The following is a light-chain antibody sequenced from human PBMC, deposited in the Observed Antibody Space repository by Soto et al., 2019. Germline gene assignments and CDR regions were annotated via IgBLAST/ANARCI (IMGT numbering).Light chain of an antibody. V-gene: IGKV2-28*01. CDR2: FGS. CDR1: QSLLHLNGYNY. J-gene: IGKJ1*01. CDR3: MQALQSPRT. Sequence: DIVMTQSPLSLPVTPGEPASISCRSSQSLLHLNGYNYLDWYLQKPGQPPQLLIYFGSNRASGVPDRFSGSGSVTDFTLKISRVGAEDVGVYYCMQALQSPRTFGQGTKVEIK.